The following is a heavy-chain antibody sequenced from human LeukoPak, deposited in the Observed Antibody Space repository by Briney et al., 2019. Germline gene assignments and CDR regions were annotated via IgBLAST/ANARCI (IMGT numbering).Heavy chain of an antibody. CDR1: GFAFRIFP. Sequence: GGSLRLSCAASGFAFRIFPMIWARQAPGKGLEWVSSISADSTTTNYADSAKGRFTVSRDSSKRTLYLQMNSLRVEDTAPYYCATLTYTTGRQGFDSWGQGTRVTVSS. J-gene: IGHJ4*02. CDR2: ISADSTTT. D-gene: IGHD6-19*01. V-gene: IGHV3-23*01. CDR3: ATLTYTTGRQGFDS.